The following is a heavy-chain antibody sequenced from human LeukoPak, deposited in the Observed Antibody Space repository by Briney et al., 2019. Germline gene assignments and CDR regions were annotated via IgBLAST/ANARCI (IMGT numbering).Heavy chain of an antibody. CDR3: ASSSVDLTYYYYGMDV. Sequence: PGGSLRLSCAASGFTFSSYAMSWVRQAPGKGLEWVSAISGSGGSTYYADSVKGRFTISRDNSKNTLYLQMNSLRAEDTAVYYCASSSVDLTYYYYGMDVWGQGTTVTVSS. V-gene: IGHV3-23*01. D-gene: IGHD6-6*01. CDR1: GFTFSSYA. CDR2: ISGSGGST. J-gene: IGHJ6*02.